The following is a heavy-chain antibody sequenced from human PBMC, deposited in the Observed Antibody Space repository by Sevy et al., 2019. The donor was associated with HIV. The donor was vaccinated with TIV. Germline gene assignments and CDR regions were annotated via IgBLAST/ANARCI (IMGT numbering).Heavy chain of an antibody. Sequence: GGSLRLSCAASGFNFRNYSMTWVRQAPGKGLDWVSYISSGSGTIHYADSVKDRFTISRDNAKNSLFLQMNSLRDEDTAIHYCARPYCSGDDCYSELHYWGQGILVTVSS. J-gene: IGHJ4*02. D-gene: IGHD2-15*01. CDR3: ARPYCSGDDCYSELHY. CDR1: GFNFRNYS. CDR2: ISSGSGTI. V-gene: IGHV3-48*02.